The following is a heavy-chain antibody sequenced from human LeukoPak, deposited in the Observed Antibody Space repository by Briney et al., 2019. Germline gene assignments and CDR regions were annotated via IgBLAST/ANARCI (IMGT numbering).Heavy chain of an antibody. CDR1: GGSISSYY. Sequence: SETLSLTCTVSGGSISSYYWSWIRQPPGKGLEWIGYIYYSGSTNYNPSLKSRVTISVDTSKNQFSLKLSSVTAADTAVYYCAREGNYDILTGLDAFDIWGQGTMVTVSS. J-gene: IGHJ3*02. D-gene: IGHD3-9*01. CDR3: AREGNYDILTGLDAFDI. CDR2: IYYSGST. V-gene: IGHV4-59*01.